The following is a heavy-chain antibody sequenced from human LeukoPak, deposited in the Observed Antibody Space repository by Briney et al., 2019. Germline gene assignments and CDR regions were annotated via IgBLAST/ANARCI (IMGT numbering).Heavy chain of an antibody. D-gene: IGHD2-15*01. CDR2: INHSGST. Sequence: SETLSLTCAVYGGFFSGYYWSWIRQPPGKGLEWIGEINHSGSTNYNPSLKSRVTISVDTSKNQFSLKLSSVTAADMAMYYCARGSTDGYCSGGSCYSTSNWFDPWGQGTLVTVSS. CDR1: GGFFSGYY. V-gene: IGHV4-34*01. CDR3: ARGSTDGYCSGGSCYSTSNWFDP. J-gene: IGHJ5*02.